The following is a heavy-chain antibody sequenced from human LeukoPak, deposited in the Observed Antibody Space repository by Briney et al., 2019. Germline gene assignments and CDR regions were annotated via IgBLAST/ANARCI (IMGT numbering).Heavy chain of an antibody. CDR3: ARVGWIQVLGYCSSTSCYAYWFDP. D-gene: IGHD2-2*01. J-gene: IGHJ5*02. Sequence: SETPSLTCTVSGGSISSGGYYWSWIRQHPGKGLEWIGYIYYSGSTYYNPSLKSRVTISVDTSKNQFSLKLSSVTAADTAVYYCARVGWIQVLGYCSSTSCYAYWFDPWGQGTLVTVSS. CDR2: IYYSGST. CDR1: GGSISSGGYY. V-gene: IGHV4-31*03.